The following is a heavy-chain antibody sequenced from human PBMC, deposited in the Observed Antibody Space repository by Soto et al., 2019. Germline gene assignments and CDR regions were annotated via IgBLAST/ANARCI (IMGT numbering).Heavy chain of an antibody. Sequence: ASVKVSCKASSYTLTSYGISWLRPAPGQGLEWMGWISADNGNTNYAQKIQGRVTISPDTSTSTAYTELRSLRSDDTAVYYCAIALGVAIRLAYWG. V-gene: IGHV1-18*04. CDR1: SYTLTSYG. D-gene: IGHD3-3*01. J-gene: IGHJ4*01. CDR3: AIALGVAIRLAY. CDR2: ISADNGNT.